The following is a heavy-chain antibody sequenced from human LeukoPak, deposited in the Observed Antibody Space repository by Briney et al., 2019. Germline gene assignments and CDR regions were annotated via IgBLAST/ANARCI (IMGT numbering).Heavy chain of an antibody. CDR2: IYYSGST. CDR3: ARRDYYDSSGYLPGEAFDI. CDR1: GGSISSYY. J-gene: IGHJ3*02. V-gene: IGHV4-59*01. D-gene: IGHD3-22*01. Sequence: SETLSLTCTVPGGSISSYYRSWIRPPPRKGLEWSGYIYYSGSTNYNPSLKSRVTISVDTSKNQFSLKLSSVTAADTAVYYCARRDYYDSSGYLPGEAFDIWGQGTMVTVSS.